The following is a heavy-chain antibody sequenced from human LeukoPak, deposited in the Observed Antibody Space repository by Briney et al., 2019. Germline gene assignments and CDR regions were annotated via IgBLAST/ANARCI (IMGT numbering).Heavy chain of an antibody. V-gene: IGHV5-51*01. J-gene: IGHJ4*02. CDR3: ARHRPYYYGSGSYYGETDY. Sequence: GESLQISCKGSGYSFTSYCIGWVRQLPGKGLEWMGMIYPGDSDTRYSPSFQGQVTISADKSISTAYLQWSSLKASDTAMYYCARHRPYYYGSGSYYGETDYWGQGTLVTVSS. CDR1: GYSFTSYC. CDR2: IYPGDSDT. D-gene: IGHD3-10*01.